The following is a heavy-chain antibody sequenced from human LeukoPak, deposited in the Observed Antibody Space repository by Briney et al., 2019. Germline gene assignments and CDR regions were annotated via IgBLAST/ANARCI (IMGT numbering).Heavy chain of an antibody. CDR3: ARVPGYSSGWYFDY. V-gene: IGHV3-30*04. D-gene: IGHD6-19*01. Sequence: GRSLRLSCAASGFTFSSYAMHWVRQAPGKGLGWVAVISYDGSNKYYADSVKGRFTISRDNSKNTLYLQMNSLRAEDTAVYYCARVPGYSSGWYFDYWGQGTLVTVSS. CDR1: GFTFSSYA. CDR2: ISYDGSNK. J-gene: IGHJ4*02.